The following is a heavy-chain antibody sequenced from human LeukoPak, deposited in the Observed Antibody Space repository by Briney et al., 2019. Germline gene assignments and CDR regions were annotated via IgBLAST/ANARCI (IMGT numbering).Heavy chain of an antibody. D-gene: IGHD1-26*01. V-gene: IGHV3-9*01. J-gene: IGHJ5*02. Sequence: GGSLRLSCAGSGFTFGDYAMHWVRQAPGKGLEWVSGISWNSGSIGYADSVKGRFTISRDNAKNSLYLQMNSLRAEDTALYYCAKGGGLGSSNWFDPWGQGTLVTVSS. CDR2: ISWNSGSI. CDR3: AKGGGLGSSNWFDP. CDR1: GFTFGDYA.